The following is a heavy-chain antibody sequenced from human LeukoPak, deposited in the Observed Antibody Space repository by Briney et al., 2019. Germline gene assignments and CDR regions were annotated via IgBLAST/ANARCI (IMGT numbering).Heavy chain of an antibody. CDR1: GGTFSSYA. CDR2: IIPIFGTA. J-gene: IGHJ3*02. V-gene: IGHV1-69*01. CDR3: APNYSSGPVAFDI. D-gene: IGHD6-25*01. Sequence: SVKVSCRASGGTFSSYAISWVRQAPGQGLEWMGGIIPIFGTANYAQKFQGRVTITADESTSTAYMELSSLRSEDTAVYYCAPNYSSGPVAFDIWGQGTMVTVSS.